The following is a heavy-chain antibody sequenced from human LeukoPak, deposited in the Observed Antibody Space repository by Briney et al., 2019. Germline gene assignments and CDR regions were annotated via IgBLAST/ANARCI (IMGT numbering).Heavy chain of an antibody. D-gene: IGHD3-22*01. CDR2: IYYSGST. J-gene: IGHJ3*02. CDR1: GGSISSSSYY. Sequence: SETLSLTCTVSGGSISSSSYYWGWLRQPPGKGLEWIGSIYYSGSTYYNPSLKSRVTISVDTSKNQFSLKLSSVTAAGTAVYFCARGPYSYDSSGAFDIWGQGTMVTVSS. V-gene: IGHV4-39*07. CDR3: ARGPYSYDSSGAFDI.